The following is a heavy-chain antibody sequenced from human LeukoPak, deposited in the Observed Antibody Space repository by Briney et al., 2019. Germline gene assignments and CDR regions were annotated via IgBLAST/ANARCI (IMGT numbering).Heavy chain of an antibody. V-gene: IGHV4-34*01. CDR1: GGPFSGYY. J-gene: IGHJ4*02. Sequence: SETLSLTCAVYGGPFSGYYWSWIRQPPGKGLEWIGEINHSGSTNYNASLKSRVTISVDTSKNQFSLKLSSVTAADTAVYYCARGIRHQWPPYYWGQGTLVTVSS. CDR2: INHSGST. CDR3: ARGIRHQWPPYY. D-gene: IGHD6-19*01.